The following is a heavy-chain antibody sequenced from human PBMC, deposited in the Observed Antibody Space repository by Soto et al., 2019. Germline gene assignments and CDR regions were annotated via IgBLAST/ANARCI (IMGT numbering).Heavy chain of an antibody. CDR2: ISCDGSNK. Sequence: QVQLVESGGGVVQPGRSLRLSCAASGFTFSSYGMHWVRQAPGKGLEWVAVISCDGSNKYYADSVKGRFTISRDNSKNTLYLQMNSLRAEDTAVYYCAKDRYYDSSGYYLDYWGQGTLVTVSS. D-gene: IGHD3-22*01. CDR1: GFTFSSYG. J-gene: IGHJ4*02. CDR3: AKDRYYDSSGYYLDY. V-gene: IGHV3-30*18.